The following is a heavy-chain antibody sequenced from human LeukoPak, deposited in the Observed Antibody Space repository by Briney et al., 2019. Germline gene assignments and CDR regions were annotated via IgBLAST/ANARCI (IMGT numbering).Heavy chain of an antibody. Sequence: SETLSLTCTVSGGSISSSSYYWGWIRQPPGKGLEWIGSIYYSGSTYYNPSLKSRVTISVDTSKNQFSLKLSSVTAADTAVYYCAREGGGGSELFDYWGQGTLVTVSS. CDR3: AREGGGGSELFDY. D-gene: IGHD2-15*01. CDR1: GGSISSSSYY. CDR2: IYYSGST. J-gene: IGHJ4*02. V-gene: IGHV4-39*02.